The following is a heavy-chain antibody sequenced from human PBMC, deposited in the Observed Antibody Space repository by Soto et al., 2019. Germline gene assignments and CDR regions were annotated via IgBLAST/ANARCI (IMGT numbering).Heavy chain of an antibody. D-gene: IGHD6-6*01. CDR1: GFTFDSYA. J-gene: IGHJ4*02. Sequence: PGGSLRLSCAASGFTFDSYAMSWVRQAPGKGLEWVSGVSGLGATTHYADSVQGRFTISRDNSRNTLSLQMNSLRAEDTAVYYCAKIYQDSSSYYFTSWGQGTLVTVSS. CDR3: AKIYQDSSSYYFTS. CDR2: VSGLGATT. V-gene: IGHV3-23*01.